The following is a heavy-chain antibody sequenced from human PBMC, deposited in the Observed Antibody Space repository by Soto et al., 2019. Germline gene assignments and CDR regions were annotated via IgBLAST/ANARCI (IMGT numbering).Heavy chain of an antibody. CDR2: IYYTGTT. V-gene: IGHV4-30-4*01. Sequence: SETLSLTCNVSGASVTNDRYYWIWIRQPPGKGLEWIGYIYYTGTTHYNPSVKSRVSILLDTSKDQFSLKLTSVSVADAAIYYCATILHSYGTNWVDSWGQGTLVTVSS. J-gene: IGHJ5*01. CDR1: GASVTNDRYY. D-gene: IGHD1-7*01. CDR3: ATILHSYGTNWVDS.